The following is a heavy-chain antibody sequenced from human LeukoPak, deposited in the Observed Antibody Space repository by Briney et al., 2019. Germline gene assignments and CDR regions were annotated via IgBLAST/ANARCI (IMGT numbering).Heavy chain of an antibody. J-gene: IGHJ4*02. V-gene: IGHV5-51*01. CDR2: IYPGDADT. CDR1: GYIFASHW. CDR3: ARMLYSSGWYAEG. D-gene: IGHD6-19*01. Sequence: GESQKISCKGSGYIFASHWIGWVRQMPGKGLEWMGIIYPGDADTRYSPSFQGQVTISADKSISTAYLQWSSLEASDTAIYYCARMLYSSGWYAEGWGQGTLVTVSS.